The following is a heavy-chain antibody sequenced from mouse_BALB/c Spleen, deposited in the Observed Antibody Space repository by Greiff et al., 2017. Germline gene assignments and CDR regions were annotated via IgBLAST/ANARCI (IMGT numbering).Heavy chain of an antibody. Sequence: EVKLVESGAELVRSGASVKLSCTASGFNIKDYYMHWVKQRPEQGLEWIGWIDPENGDTEYAPKFQGKATMTADTSSNTAYLQLSSLTSEDTAVYYCNLYYGYEGYYWGQGTTLTVSS. CDR1: GFNIKDYY. CDR2: IDPENGDT. V-gene: IGHV14-4*02. D-gene: IGHD1-2*01. J-gene: IGHJ2*01. CDR3: NLYYGYEGYY.